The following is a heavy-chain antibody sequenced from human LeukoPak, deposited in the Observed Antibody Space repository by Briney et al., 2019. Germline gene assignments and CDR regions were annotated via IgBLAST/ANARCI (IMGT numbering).Heavy chain of an antibody. Sequence: PGGSLRLSCAASGITFSSYAMSWVRQAPGKGLEWVSLISGSGGSTYYADSVKGRFTISRDNSKNTLYLQMNSLRAEDTAVYYCAKDRGTRYFPLDQIDYWGQGTLVTVSS. CDR2: ISGSGGST. V-gene: IGHV3-23*01. D-gene: IGHD3-9*01. CDR3: AKDRGTRYFPLDQIDY. CDR1: GITFSSYA. J-gene: IGHJ4*02.